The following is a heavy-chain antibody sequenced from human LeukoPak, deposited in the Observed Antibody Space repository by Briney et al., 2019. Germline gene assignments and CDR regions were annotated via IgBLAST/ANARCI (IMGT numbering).Heavy chain of an antibody. CDR2: ISSNGGST. J-gene: IGHJ4*02. Sequence: TGGSLRLSCSASGFTFSSYAMHWVRQAPGKGLEYVSAISSNGGSTYYADSVKGRFTISRDNSKKTLYLQMNSLRAEDTAVYYCARDSIAVAGKRGGFDYWGQGTLVTVSS. D-gene: IGHD6-19*01. V-gene: IGHV3-64*04. CDR3: ARDSIAVAGKRGGFDY. CDR1: GFTFSSYA.